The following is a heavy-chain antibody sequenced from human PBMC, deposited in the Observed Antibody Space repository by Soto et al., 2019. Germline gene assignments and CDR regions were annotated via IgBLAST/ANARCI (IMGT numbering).Heavy chain of an antibody. CDR3: AKDSAAMAFFDY. CDR2: ISGSGGST. J-gene: IGHJ4*02. V-gene: IGHV3-23*01. Sequence: RGPLRLSCAASGFTFTQYWMSWVRQAPGKGLEWVSAISGSGGSTYYADSVKGRFTISRDNSKNTLYLQMNSLRAEDTAVYHCAKDSAAMAFFDYWGQGTLVTVSS. CDR1: GFTFTQYW. D-gene: IGHD5-18*01.